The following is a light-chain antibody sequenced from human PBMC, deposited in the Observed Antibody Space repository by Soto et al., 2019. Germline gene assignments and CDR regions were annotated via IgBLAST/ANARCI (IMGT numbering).Light chain of an antibody. Sequence: SALTQPPSASGSPGQSVTISCTGTSSDVGGYNYVSWYQQHPGKAPKLMIYEVSKRPSGVPDRFSGSKSGNPASLTVSGLQAADEADYYCSSYAGSNNLVVFGGGTKLTVL. CDR3: SSYAGSNNLVV. V-gene: IGLV2-8*01. J-gene: IGLJ2*01. CDR2: EVS. CDR1: SSDVGGYNY.